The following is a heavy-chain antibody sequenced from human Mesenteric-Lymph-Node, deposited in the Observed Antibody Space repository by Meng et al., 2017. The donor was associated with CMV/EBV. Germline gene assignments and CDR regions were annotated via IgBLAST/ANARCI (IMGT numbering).Heavy chain of an antibody. Sequence: GESLKISCAASGLTFSRYVMSWVRQAPGKGLEWVSAVSGSGDRTYSADSVRGRFTISRDNSRNTLYLQMNSLRAEDTALYYCGKGHSITFSLYYGMDVWGQGTTVTVSS. D-gene: IGHD1-14*01. CDR1: GLTFSRYV. CDR3: GKGHSITFSLYYGMDV. J-gene: IGHJ6*02. V-gene: IGHV3-23*01. CDR2: VSGSGDRT.